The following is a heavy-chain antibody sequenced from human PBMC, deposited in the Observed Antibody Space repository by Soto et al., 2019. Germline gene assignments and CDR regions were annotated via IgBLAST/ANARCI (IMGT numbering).Heavy chain of an antibody. CDR2: IVVGSGDT. CDR1: GFTFTSSA. D-gene: IGHD6-13*01. J-gene: IGHJ6*02. CDR3: AATIIAAVGTGHYYGMDV. V-gene: IGHV1-58*01. Sequence: SVKVSCKASGFTFTSSAVQWVRQARGQRLEWIGWIVVGSGDTNYAQKFQERVTITRDMSTSIAYIELSSLRSEDTAVYYCAATIIAAVGTGHYYGMDVWGQGTTVTVSS.